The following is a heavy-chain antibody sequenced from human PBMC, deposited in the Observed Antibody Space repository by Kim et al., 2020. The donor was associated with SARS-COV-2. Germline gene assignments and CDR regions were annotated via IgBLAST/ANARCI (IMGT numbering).Heavy chain of an antibody. CDR2: ISGSGDDT. CDR1: GFIFSDYA. V-gene: IGHV3-23*01. Sequence: GGSLRLSCEVSGFIFSDYAMSWVRQAPGKGLEWVSIISGSGDDTHYADSVKGRFTASRDNSKNTLHLQMNSLRADDTAVYYCARAPRVVTHYFNYWGQGTLVTVSS. CDR3: ARAPRVVTHYFNY. J-gene: IGHJ4*02. D-gene: IGHD3-3*01.